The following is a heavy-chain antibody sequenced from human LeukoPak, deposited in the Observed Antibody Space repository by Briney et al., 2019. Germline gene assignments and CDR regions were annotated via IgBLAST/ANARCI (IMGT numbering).Heavy chain of an antibody. CDR3: ARWDSAGTSKYYFDY. CDR2: IRGSGGGT. CDR1: GFTFNSYA. V-gene: IGHV3-23*01. Sequence: GGSLRLSCAASGFTFNSYAMSWVRQAPGKGLEWVSAIRGSGGGTYYADSVEGRFTISRDNSKNTLYLQMNSLRADDTAVYFCARWDSAGTSKYYFDYWGQGTLVTVSP. D-gene: IGHD1-26*01. J-gene: IGHJ4*02.